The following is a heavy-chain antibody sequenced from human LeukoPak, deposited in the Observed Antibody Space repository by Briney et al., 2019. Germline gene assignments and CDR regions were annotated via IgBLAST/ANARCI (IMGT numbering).Heavy chain of an antibody. CDR1: GGSFSGYY. V-gene: IGHV4-34*01. D-gene: IGHD3-22*01. Sequence: SETLSLTCAVYGGSFSGYYWSWIRQPPGKGLEWIGEINHSGSTNYNPSLKSRVTISVDTSKNQFSLKLSSVTAADTAVYYCATLTITMIVSAFDIWGQGTMVTVSS. CDR2: INHSGST. J-gene: IGHJ3*02. CDR3: ATLTITMIVSAFDI.